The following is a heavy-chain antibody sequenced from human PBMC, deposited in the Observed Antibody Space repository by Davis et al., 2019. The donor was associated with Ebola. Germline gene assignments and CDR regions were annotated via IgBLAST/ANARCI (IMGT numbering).Heavy chain of an antibody. D-gene: IGHD3-3*01. Sequence: MPSETLSLTCAVYGGSFSGYYWSWIRQPPGKGLEWIGEINHSGSTNYNPSLKSRVPISVDTSKNQFSLKLSSVTAADTAVYYCARLLYYDFWSGYSRNRGYFDYWGQGTLVTVSS. CDR2: INHSGST. CDR1: GGSFSGYY. J-gene: IGHJ4*02. CDR3: ARLLYYDFWSGYSRNRGYFDY. V-gene: IGHV4-34*01.